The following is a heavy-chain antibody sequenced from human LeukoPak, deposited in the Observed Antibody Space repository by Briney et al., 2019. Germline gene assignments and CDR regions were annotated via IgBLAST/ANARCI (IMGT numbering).Heavy chain of an antibody. CDR3: ARHQRPYDSSGYFY. D-gene: IGHD3-22*01. CDR2: IYYSGST. J-gene: IGHJ4*02. CDR1: GGSISSSSYY. Sequence: SETLSLTCAVSGGSISSSSYYWGWIRQPPGKGLEWIGSIYYSGSTYYNPSLKSRVTISVDTSKNQFSLKLSSVAAADTAVYYCARHQRPYDSSGYFYWGQGTLVTVSS. V-gene: IGHV4-39*01.